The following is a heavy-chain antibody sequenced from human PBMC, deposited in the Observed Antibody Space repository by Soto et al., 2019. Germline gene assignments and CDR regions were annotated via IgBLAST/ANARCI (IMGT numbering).Heavy chain of an antibody. CDR2: IYWHDDK. Sequence: VPPLANPTQSLTLTCTFSGFSLSTTGVGVSWIRQPPGKALEWLALIYWHDDKRYSPSLKSRLTITKDTYKNQVVLTMTNMDPVDTATYYCAHRGGATVGLYYFDYWGQGALVTVPQ. CDR1: GFSLSTTGVG. J-gene: IGHJ4*02. D-gene: IGHD3-16*01. CDR3: AHRGGATVGLYYFDY. V-gene: IGHV2-5*01.